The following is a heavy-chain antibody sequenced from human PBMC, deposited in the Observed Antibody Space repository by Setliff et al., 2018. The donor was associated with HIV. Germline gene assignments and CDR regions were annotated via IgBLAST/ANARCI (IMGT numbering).Heavy chain of an antibody. CDR2: IATLGGQT. Sequence: ASVKVSCKTSGYSFSSHPIHWVRQAPGQRPEWMGWIATLGGQTNYAQKFQGRVTLTTDTTTSTAYMELRSLRSDDTAVYYCARDAPAEYYDFWSGYILWDVWGKGTTVTVSS. D-gene: IGHD3-3*01. CDR1: GYSFSSHP. V-gene: IGHV1-3*04. J-gene: IGHJ6*04. CDR3: ARDAPAEYYDFWSGYILWDV.